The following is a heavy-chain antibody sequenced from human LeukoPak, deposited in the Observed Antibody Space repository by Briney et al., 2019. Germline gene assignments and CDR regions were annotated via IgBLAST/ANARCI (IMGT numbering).Heavy chain of an antibody. CDR2: ISAYNGNT. Sequence: ASVKVSCKASGYTFTSYGISWVRQAPGQGLEWMGWISAYNGNTNYAQKLQGRVTMTTDTSTSTAYMELRSLRSDDTAVYYCARLAAIGRNSGGYYSFDYWGQGTLVTVSS. J-gene: IGHJ4*02. CDR3: ARLAAIGRNSGGYYSFDY. D-gene: IGHD1-26*01. V-gene: IGHV1-18*01. CDR1: GYTFTSYG.